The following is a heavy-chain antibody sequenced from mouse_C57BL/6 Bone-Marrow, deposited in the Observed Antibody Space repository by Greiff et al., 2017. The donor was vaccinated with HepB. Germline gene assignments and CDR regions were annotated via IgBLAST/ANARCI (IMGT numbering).Heavy chain of an antibody. V-gene: IGHV1-55*01. CDR2: IYPGSGST. J-gene: IGHJ4*01. D-gene: IGHD2-12*01. CDR1: GYTFTSYW. CDR3: ARCCYDHYYAMDY. Sequence: QVQLQQPGAELVKPGASVKMSCKASGYTFTSYWITWVKQRPGQGLEWIGDIYPGSGSTNYNEKFKSKATLTVDTSSSTAYMQLSSLTSEDSAVYYCARCCYDHYYAMDYWGQGTSVTVSS.